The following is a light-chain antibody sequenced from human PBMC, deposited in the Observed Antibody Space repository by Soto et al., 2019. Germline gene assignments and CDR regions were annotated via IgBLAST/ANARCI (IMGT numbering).Light chain of an antibody. J-gene: IGLJ2*01. CDR1: NSDVGGYNY. CDR2: DVS. Sequence: QSALTQPASVSGSPGQSITISCTGTNSDVGGYNYVSWYQQHPVKAPKLMIYDVSNRPSGVSNRFSGSKSGNTASLIISGLQAEDEAHYYCSSYTSSLTRVFVGGTKLTVL. CDR3: SSYTSSLTRV. V-gene: IGLV2-14*03.